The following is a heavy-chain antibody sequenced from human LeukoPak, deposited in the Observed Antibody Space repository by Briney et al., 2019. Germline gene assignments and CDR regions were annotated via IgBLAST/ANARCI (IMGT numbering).Heavy chain of an antibody. J-gene: IGHJ4*02. CDR3: ARDGRYYYDSSGYYYASDY. D-gene: IGHD3-22*01. V-gene: IGHV1-69*01. Sequence: SVKVSCKASGGTFSSYAISWVRQAPGQGLEWMGGIIPIFGTANYAQKFQGRVTITADESTSTAYMELSSLRSEDTAVYYCARDGRYYYDSSGYYYASDYWGQGTLVTVSS. CDR2: IIPIFGTA. CDR1: GGTFSSYA.